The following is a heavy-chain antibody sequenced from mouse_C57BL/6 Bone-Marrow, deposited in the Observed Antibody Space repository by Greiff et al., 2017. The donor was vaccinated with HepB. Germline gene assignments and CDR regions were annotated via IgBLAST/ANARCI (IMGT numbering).Heavy chain of an antibody. CDR2: IYPGDGDT. Sequence: QVQLKQSGAELVKPGASVKISCKASGYAFSSYWMNWVKQRPGKGLEWIGQIYPGDGDTNYNGKFKGKATLTADKSSSTAYMQLSSLTSEDSAVYFCARRWLRRDWYFDVWGTGTTVTVSS. J-gene: IGHJ1*03. V-gene: IGHV1-80*01. CDR1: GYAFSSYW. CDR3: ARRWLRRDWYFDV. D-gene: IGHD2-2*01.